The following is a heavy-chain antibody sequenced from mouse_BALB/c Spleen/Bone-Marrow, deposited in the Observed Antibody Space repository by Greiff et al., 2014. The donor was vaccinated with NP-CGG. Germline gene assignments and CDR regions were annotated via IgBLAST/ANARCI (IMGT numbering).Heavy chain of an antibody. CDR3: ARRDYSFAY. J-gene: IGHJ3*01. D-gene: IGHD2-13*01. Sequence: QVQLKQSGAALVRPGTSVKVSCKASGYAFTNYLLEWVKQRPGQGLEWIGVINPGSGGTNYNEKFKGKATLTADKSSSTAYMQLSSLTSDDSAVYFCARRDYSFAYWGQGTLVTVSA. CDR1: GYAFTNYL. V-gene: IGHV1-54*01. CDR2: INPGSGGT.